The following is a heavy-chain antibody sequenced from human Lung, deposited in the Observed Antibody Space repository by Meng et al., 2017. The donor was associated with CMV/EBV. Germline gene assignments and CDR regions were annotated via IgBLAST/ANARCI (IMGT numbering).Heavy chain of an antibody. Sequence: ASVKVSXKASGYTFTGYYIHWVRQAPGQGLEWMGWINPNTGDTNYSQKFQGRVTMTRDTSIRTAYMELSSLRSDDTAVFYCARDAHFYYGSGSYYRVGWFDPWGQGTXVTVSS. CDR1: GYTFTGYY. CDR2: INPNTGDT. D-gene: IGHD3-10*01. V-gene: IGHV1-2*02. CDR3: ARDAHFYYGSGSYYRVGWFDP. J-gene: IGHJ5*02.